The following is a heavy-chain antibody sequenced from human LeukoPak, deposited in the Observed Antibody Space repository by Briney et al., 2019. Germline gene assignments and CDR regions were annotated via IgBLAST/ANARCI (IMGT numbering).Heavy chain of an antibody. V-gene: IGHV4-30-2*01. CDR2: IYHSGST. J-gene: IGHJ4*02. CDR1: GGSISSGGYY. D-gene: IGHD5-12*01. CDR3: ARGQGGYGDYLDY. Sequence: SETLSLTCTVSGGSISSGGYYWSWIRQPPGKGLEWIGYIYHSGSTYYNPSLKSRVTISVDRSKNQFSLKLSSVPAADTAVYYCARGQGGYGDYLDYWGQGTLVTVSS.